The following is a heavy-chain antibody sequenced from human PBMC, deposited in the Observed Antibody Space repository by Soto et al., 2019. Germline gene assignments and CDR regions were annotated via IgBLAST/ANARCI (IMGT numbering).Heavy chain of an antibody. J-gene: IGHJ5*02. CDR3: ARDLFVSSIAAHGPQYNWFDP. Sequence: GGSLRLSCAASGFTFSSYSMNWVHQAPGKGLEWVSSISSSSSYIYYADSVKGRFTISRDNAKNSLYLQMNSLRAEDTAVYYCARDLFVSSIAAHGPQYNWFDPWGQGTLVTVSS. V-gene: IGHV3-21*01. CDR2: ISSSSSYI. CDR1: GFTFSSYS. D-gene: IGHD6-6*01.